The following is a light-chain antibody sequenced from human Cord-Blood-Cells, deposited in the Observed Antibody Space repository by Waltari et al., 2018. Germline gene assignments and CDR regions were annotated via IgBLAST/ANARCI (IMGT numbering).Light chain of an antibody. CDR1: QSVSSSY. CDR2: GAS. J-gene: IGKJ2*01. Sequence: EIVLTQSPGTLSLSPGERATLSCRASQSVSSSYLAWYQQKPGQAPRLLIYGASSRATGIPDRFRGSESGTDFTLTISRLQPEDFAVYYCQQYGSSPHTFGQGTKLEIK. CDR3: QQYGSSPHT. V-gene: IGKV3-20*01.